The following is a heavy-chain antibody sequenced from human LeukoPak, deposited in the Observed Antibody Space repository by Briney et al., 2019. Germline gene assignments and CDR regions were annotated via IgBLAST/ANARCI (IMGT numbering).Heavy chain of an antibody. CDR2: LYTDDTT. D-gene: IGHD1-1*01. V-gene: IGHV3-53*01. J-gene: IGHJ4*02. Sequence: GGSLRLSCVASGFTVSDYYMSWVRQAPGKGLEWVSLLYTDDTTIYADSVEGRFTISRDDSKNTIYLHMTTLRGEDTAVYYCARGGAFYWNPRYWGQGTLVTVSS. CDR1: GFTVSDYY. CDR3: ARGGAFYWNPRY.